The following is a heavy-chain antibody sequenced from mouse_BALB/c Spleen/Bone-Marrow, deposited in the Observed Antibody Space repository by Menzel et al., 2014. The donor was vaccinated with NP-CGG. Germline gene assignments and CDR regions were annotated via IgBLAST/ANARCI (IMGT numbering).Heavy chain of an antibody. CDR2: INPSTGYA. J-gene: IGHJ2*01. CDR3: ARDY. Sequence: QVQLQQSGPELAKPGASVKMSCKASGYTFTDTWIHWIKQRPGQGLEWIGYINPSTGYADYNQNFKDKATLTVDKSSSTAYMQLSSLTSEDSAVYYCARDYWGQGTTLTVSS. V-gene: IGHV1-7*01. CDR1: GYTFTDTW.